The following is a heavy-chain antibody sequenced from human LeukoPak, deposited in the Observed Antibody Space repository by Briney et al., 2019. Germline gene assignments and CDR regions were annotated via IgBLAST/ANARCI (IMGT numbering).Heavy chain of an antibody. CDR2: FDPEDGET. Sequence: GASVKVSCKVSGYTLTELSMHWVRQAPGKGLEWMGGFDPEDGETIYAQKFQGRVTMTEDTSTDTAYMELSSLRSEGTAVYYCATEGLYDSSGCHDSWGQGTLVTVSS. V-gene: IGHV1-24*01. D-gene: IGHD3-22*01. J-gene: IGHJ4*02. CDR1: GYTLTELS. CDR3: ATEGLYDSSGCHDS.